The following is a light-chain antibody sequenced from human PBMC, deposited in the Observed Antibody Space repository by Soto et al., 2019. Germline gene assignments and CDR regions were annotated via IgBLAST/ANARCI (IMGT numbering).Light chain of an antibody. V-gene: IGKV3-15*01. CDR2: GAS. Sequence: EIVMTQSPATLSVSPGERATLSCRASQSVSSNLAWYQQKPGQAPRLLIHGASTRATGIPARFSGSGSGTEFNLTISSLQSEDFAVYYCQQYNNWTPSLTFGGGTKVEIK. CDR1: QSVSSN. CDR3: QQYNNWTPSLT. J-gene: IGKJ4*01.